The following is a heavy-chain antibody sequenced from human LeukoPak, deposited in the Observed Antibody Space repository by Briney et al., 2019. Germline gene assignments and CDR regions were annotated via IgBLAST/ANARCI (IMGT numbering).Heavy chain of an antibody. Sequence: ASVKVSCKASGYTFTGYYMHWVRQAPGQGLEWMGWINPNSGGTNYAQKFQGRVTMTRDTSISTAYMELSRLRSDDTAVYYCASHPRALTGYPLPDYWGQGTLVTVSS. CDR2: INPNSGGT. J-gene: IGHJ4*02. CDR3: ASHPRALTGYPLPDY. V-gene: IGHV1-2*02. D-gene: IGHD3-9*01. CDR1: GYTFTGYY.